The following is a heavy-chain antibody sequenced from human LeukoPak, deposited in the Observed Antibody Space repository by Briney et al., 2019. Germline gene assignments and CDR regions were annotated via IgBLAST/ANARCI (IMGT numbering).Heavy chain of an antibody. CDR2: ISSSSSYI. CDR3: ARDGSWTKMDV. CDR1: GFTFSSYS. D-gene: IGHD3-10*01. V-gene: IGHV3-21*01. J-gene: IGHJ6*04. Sequence: GGSLRPSCAASGFTFSSYSMNWVRQAPGKGLEWVSSISSSSSYIYYADSVKGRFTISRDNAKNSLYLQMNSLRAEDTAVYYCARDGSWTKMDVWGKGTTVTVSS.